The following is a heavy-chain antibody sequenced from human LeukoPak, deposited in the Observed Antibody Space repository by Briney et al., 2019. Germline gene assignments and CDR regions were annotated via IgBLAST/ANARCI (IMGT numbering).Heavy chain of an antibody. J-gene: IGHJ4*02. D-gene: IGHD6-13*01. Sequence: SETLSLTCTVSGGSISSYYWSWIRQRPGEGLEWIGYIYYSGSTNYNPYLKSRVTISVDTSKNQFSLKLSSVTAADTAVHYCARDIGVAAAGYFDYWGREPWSPSPQ. CDR2: IYYSGST. V-gene: IGHV4-59*01. CDR1: GGSISSYY. CDR3: ARDIGVAAAGYFDY.